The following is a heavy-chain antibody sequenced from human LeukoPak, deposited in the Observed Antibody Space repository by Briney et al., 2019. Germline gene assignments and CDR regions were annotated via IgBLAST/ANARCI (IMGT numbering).Heavy chain of an antibody. D-gene: IGHD3-10*02. CDR2: ISYDGSNK. J-gene: IGHJ5*02. Sequence: PGGSLRLSCAASGFTFSSYAMHWVPQAPGKGLEWVAVISYDGSNKYYADSVKGRFTISRDNSKNTLYLQMNSLRAEDTAVYYCAKQTLFVRGVMGISWFDPWGQGALVTVSS. CDR1: GFTFSSYA. V-gene: IGHV3-30*04. CDR3: AKQTLFVRGVMGISWFDP.